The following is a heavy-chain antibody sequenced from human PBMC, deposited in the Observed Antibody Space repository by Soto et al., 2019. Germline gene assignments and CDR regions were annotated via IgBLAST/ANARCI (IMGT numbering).Heavy chain of an antibody. J-gene: IGHJ4*02. D-gene: IGHD3-10*01. Sequence: PGGSLRLSCAASGFTFSDYYMSWIRQAPGKGLEWVSYISSSGSTIYYADSVKGRFTISRDNAKNSLYLQMNSLRAEDTAVYYCARVLWFGELLFDYWGQGTLVTVSS. CDR3: ARVLWFGELLFDY. CDR2: ISSSGSTI. CDR1: GFTFSDYY. V-gene: IGHV3-11*01.